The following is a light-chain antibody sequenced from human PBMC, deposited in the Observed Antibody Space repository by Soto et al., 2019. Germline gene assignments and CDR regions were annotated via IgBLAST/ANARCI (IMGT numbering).Light chain of an antibody. CDR3: SSYTSSSTLGV. CDR2: DVS. Sequence: SVLTQPASVSGSPGHSITISCTGTSSDVGGYNYVSWYQQHPGKAPKLMIYDVSNRPSGVSNRFSGSKSGNTASLTISGLQAEDEADYYCSSYTSSSTLGVFGTGTKVTVL. V-gene: IGLV2-14*01. J-gene: IGLJ1*01. CDR1: SSDVGGYNY.